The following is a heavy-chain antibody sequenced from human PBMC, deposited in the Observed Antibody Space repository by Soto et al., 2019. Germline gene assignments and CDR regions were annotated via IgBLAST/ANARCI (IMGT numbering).Heavy chain of an antibody. V-gene: IGHV3-66*01. CDR1: GFTVSTNY. CDR2: MFYGGST. Sequence: EVQLVESGGGLVQPGGSLRLSCAASGFTVSTNYMTWVRQAPGKGLEWVSVMFYGGSTYYAASVKGRFTISRDDYKNTLYLQMIRLGAEDTAVYYCATTRMGLTLYSYYHGMDVWGQGTTVTVSS. J-gene: IGHJ6*02. D-gene: IGHD1-26*01. CDR3: ATTRMGLTLYSYYHGMDV.